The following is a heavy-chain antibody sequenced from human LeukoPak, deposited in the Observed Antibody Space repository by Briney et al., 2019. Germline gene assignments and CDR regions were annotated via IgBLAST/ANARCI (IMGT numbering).Heavy chain of an antibody. J-gene: IGHJ4*02. V-gene: IGHV3-7*01. CDR1: GFTFSSNW. CDR2: IKPDGSAQ. Sequence: PGGSLRLSCATSGFTFSSNWMSWVRHVPGRGLDWVANIKPDGSAQYYAASVKGRFTVSRDNAKNSLYLQMNSLRVEDTAVYYCARGYSGSYLIDYWGQGTLVTVSS. D-gene: IGHD1-26*01. CDR3: ARGYSGSYLIDY.